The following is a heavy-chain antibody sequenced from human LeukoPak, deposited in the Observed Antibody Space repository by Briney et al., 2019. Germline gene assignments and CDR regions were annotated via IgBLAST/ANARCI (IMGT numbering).Heavy chain of an antibody. CDR2: VSASGGTT. J-gene: IGHJ4*02. D-gene: IGHD3-9*01. V-gene: IGHV3-23*01. CDR1: GFTFSSFS. CDR3: AKARRYFDWLIDY. Sequence: PGGSLRLSCAASGFTFSSFSMNWVRQAPGKGLEWISTVSASGGTTYYADSVKGRFTISRDNSKTTLYLQVNSLRAEDTALYYCAKARRYFDWLIDYWGQGTLVTVSS.